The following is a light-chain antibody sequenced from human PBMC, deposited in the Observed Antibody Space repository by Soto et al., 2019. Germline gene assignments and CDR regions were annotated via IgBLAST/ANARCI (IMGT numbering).Light chain of an antibody. J-gene: IGLJ2*01. CDR3: CSYAGSRGLV. Sequence: QSALTQPASVSGSPGQSITISCTGTSSDVGGYNYVSWYQQHPGKAPKLMIYEVSNWPSGVSNRFSGSKSGNTASLTISGLQAEDEADYYCCSYAGSRGLVFGGGTQLTVL. V-gene: IGLV2-14*01. CDR2: EVS. CDR1: SSDVGGYNY.